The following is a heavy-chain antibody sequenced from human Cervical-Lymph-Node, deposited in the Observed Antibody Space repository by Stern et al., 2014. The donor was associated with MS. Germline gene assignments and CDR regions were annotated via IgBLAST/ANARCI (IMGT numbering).Heavy chain of an antibody. CDR3: ARDGGGVDI. D-gene: IGHD2-8*01. V-gene: IGHV1-69*17. Sequence: QVQLVQSGAEVTKPGSSVKVSCKASGGTFSSYAIRWVRQAPGQGLEWVGGIIPSIGIANHAQKFQGRVTITADKSTNTGYMELSSLRSEDTALYYCARDGGGVDIWGQGTMVSVSS. CDR2: IIPSIGIA. J-gene: IGHJ3*02. CDR1: GGTFSSYA.